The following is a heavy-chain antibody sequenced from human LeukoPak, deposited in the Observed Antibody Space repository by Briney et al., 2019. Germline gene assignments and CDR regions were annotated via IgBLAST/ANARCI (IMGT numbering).Heavy chain of an antibody. D-gene: IGHD3-22*01. Sequence: ASVKVSCKASGYTFTGYYMHWVRQAPGQGLEWMGWINPNSGGTNYAQKFQGRVTMTRDTSISTAYMELGRLRSDDTAVYYCARDRSYYYDSSGYSNWFDPWGQGTLVTVSS. CDR3: ARDRSYYYDSSGYSNWFDP. V-gene: IGHV1-2*02. CDR1: GYTFTGYY. J-gene: IGHJ5*02. CDR2: INPNSGGT.